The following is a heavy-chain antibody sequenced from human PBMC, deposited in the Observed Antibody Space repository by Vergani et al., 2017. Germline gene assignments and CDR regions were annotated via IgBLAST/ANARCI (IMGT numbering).Heavy chain of an antibody. CDR3: ARAPNHSGYYYMDV. J-gene: IGHJ6*03. D-gene: IGHD1-26*01. Sequence: QVQLEESGPGLVKPSETLSLTCTVSGGSFSSGGYSWSWIRQPPGKGLEWIGYIYHSGSTYYNPSLKSRVTISVDRSKNQFSLKLSSVTAADTAVYYCARAPNHSGYYYMDVWGKGTTVTVSS. CDR1: GGSFSSGGYS. CDR2: IYHSGST. V-gene: IGHV4-30-2*01.